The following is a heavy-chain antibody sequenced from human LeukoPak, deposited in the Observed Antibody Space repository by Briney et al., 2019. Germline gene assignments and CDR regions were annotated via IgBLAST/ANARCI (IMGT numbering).Heavy chain of an antibody. D-gene: IGHD4-17*01. J-gene: IGHJ4*02. CDR3: ARHLYGSDH. V-gene: IGHV4-34*01. CDR1: GVSFSTYY. CDR2: VNHSGYT. Sequence: SETLSLTCGVSGVSFSTYYWSWSRQSPEKGLEWIGEVNHSGYTNYNPSLKSRVTISVDTSKNQFSLKLSSVTAADTAVYYCARHLYGSDHWGQGTLVTVSS.